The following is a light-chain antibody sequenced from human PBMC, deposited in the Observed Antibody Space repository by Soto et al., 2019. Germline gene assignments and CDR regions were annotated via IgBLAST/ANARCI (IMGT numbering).Light chain of an antibody. CDR2: EVS. V-gene: IGLV2-14*01. CDR1: SSDVGGYNY. CDR3: RSYTSSSTLV. J-gene: IGLJ1*01. Sequence: QGSLALPASVSGSRGQSITISCTGTSSDVGGYNYVSWYQQHPGKAPKLMIYEVSNRPSGVSNRFSGSKSGNTASLTISGLQAEDEADYYCRSYTSSSTLVFGTGTKVTVL.